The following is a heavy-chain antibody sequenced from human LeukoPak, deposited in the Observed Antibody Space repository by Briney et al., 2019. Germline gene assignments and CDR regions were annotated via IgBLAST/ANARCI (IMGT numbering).Heavy chain of an antibody. V-gene: IGHV4-34*01. J-gene: IGHJ4*02. CDR2: INHSGST. Sequence: PSETLSLTCAVYGGSFSGYYSSWIRQPPGKGLEWIGEINHSGSTNYNPSLKSRVTISVDTSKNQFSLKLSSVTAADTAVYYCARVRRFGVPFDYWGQGTLVTVSS. CDR1: GGSFSGYY. D-gene: IGHD3-10*01. CDR3: ARVRRFGVPFDY.